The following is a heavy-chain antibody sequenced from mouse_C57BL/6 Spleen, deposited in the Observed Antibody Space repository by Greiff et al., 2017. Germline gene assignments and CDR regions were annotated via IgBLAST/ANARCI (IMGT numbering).Heavy chain of an antibody. Sequence: LVESGAELARPGASVKLSCKASGYTFTSYGISWVKQRTGQGLEWIGEIYPRSGNTYYNEKFKGKATLTADKSSSTAYMELRSLTSEDSAVYFCARGETAYYAMDYWGQGTSVTVSS. CDR2: IYPRSGNT. CDR1: GYTFTSYG. J-gene: IGHJ4*01. D-gene: IGHD4-1*01. CDR3: ARGETAYYAMDY. V-gene: IGHV1-81*01.